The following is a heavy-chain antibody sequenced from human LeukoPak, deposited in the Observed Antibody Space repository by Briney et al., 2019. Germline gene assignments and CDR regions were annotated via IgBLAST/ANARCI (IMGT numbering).Heavy chain of an antibody. CDR2: ISGSGTGT. D-gene: IGHD1-7*01. CDR1: GFTFSSSA. Sequence: GSLRLSCAASGFTFSSSAMSWVRQAPGKGLYWVSAISGSGTGTYHADSVKGRFTISRDNSKNTLYLQMNSLRAEDTAVYYCAKEGGTGTRFDYWGQGTLVTVSS. CDR3: AKEGGTGTRFDY. V-gene: IGHV3-23*01. J-gene: IGHJ4*02.